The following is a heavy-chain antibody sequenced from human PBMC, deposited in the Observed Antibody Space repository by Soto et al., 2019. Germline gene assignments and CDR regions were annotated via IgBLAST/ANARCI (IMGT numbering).Heavy chain of an antibody. V-gene: IGHV3-30*18. J-gene: IGHJ4*02. CDR3: AKGGRQGLVTSGFNY. Sequence: VQLVESGGGVVQPGRSLRLSCAASGFTFSDYAMHWVRQAPGKGLEWVAVVSHDGRNTHYADSVKGRFTISRDSSKNRVALEIAGLRAEDTGVYSCAKGGRQGLVTSGFNYWGQGALVTVSS. D-gene: IGHD6-19*01. CDR2: VSHDGRNT. CDR1: GFTFSDYA.